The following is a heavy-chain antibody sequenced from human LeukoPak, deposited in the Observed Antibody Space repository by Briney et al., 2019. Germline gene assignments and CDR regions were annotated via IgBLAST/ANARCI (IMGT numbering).Heavy chain of an antibody. J-gene: IGHJ4*02. D-gene: IGHD3-22*01. Sequence: PSETLSLTCVVYGGSFSGYYWSWIRQPPGKGLEWIGQIDPSGSTHYNPSLNSRVTMSVDTSKNQFSLKLSSVTAADTAVYYCARYYDSSGYYDYWGQGTLVTVSS. CDR3: ARYYDSSGYYDY. CDR2: IDPSGST. V-gene: IGHV4-34*10. CDR1: GGSFSGYY.